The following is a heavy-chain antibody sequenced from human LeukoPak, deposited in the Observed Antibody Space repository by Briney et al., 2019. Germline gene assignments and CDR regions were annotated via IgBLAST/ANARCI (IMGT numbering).Heavy chain of an antibody. Sequence: SETLSLTCTVSGGSISSYYWSWIRQPPGKGLEWIGYIYYSGSIDSNPSLKSRVTISVDASKNQFSLKLRSVTAADTAVYYCARRPRNDILTGTPFDYWGQGILVTVSS. CDR1: GGSISSYY. CDR2: IYYSGSI. CDR3: ARRPRNDILTGTPFDY. J-gene: IGHJ4*02. D-gene: IGHD3-9*01. V-gene: IGHV4-59*01.